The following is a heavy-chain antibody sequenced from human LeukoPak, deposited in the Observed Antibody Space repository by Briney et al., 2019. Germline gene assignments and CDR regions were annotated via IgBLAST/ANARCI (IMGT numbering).Heavy chain of an antibody. CDR3: ARDQYSYGYWTHYYYYYMDV. CDR2: ISSSSSYI. CDR1: GFTFSSYS. Sequence: PGGSLRLSCAASGFTFSSYSMNWVRQAPGKGLEWVSSISSSSSYIYYADSVKGRFTISRDNAKNSLYLQMNSLRAEDTAVYYCARDQYSYGYWTHYYYYYMDVWGKGTTVTVSS. V-gene: IGHV3-21*01. J-gene: IGHJ6*03. D-gene: IGHD5-18*01.